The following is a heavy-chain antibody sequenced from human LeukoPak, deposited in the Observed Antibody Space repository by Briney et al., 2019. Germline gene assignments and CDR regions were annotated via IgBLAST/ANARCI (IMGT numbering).Heavy chain of an antibody. J-gene: IGHJ4*02. CDR3: AKDRSGSRIPQYFDY. CDR2: IRYDGRNK. CDR1: GFTFSSYG. V-gene: IGHV3-30*02. D-gene: IGHD1-26*01. Sequence: GGSLRLSCAASGFTFSSYGMHWVRQAPGKGLEWVAFIRYDGRNKDYADSVKGRFTLPRDNSKNTVYLQMDSLRADDTAVYYCAKDRSGSRIPQYFDYWGQGTLVTVSS.